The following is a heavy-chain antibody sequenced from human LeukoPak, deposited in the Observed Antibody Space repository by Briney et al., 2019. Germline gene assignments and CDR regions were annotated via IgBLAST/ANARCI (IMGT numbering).Heavy chain of an antibody. D-gene: IGHD4-17*01. V-gene: IGHV1-69*05. J-gene: IGHJ4*02. CDR1: GFTFTSYG. CDR3: AVTTVTTN. Sequence: SVKVSCKASGFTFTSYGISWVRQAPGQGLEWMGGIIPIFGTANYAQKFQGRVTITTDESTSTAYMELSSLRSEDTAVYYCAVTTVTTNWGQGTLVTVSS. CDR2: IIPIFGTA.